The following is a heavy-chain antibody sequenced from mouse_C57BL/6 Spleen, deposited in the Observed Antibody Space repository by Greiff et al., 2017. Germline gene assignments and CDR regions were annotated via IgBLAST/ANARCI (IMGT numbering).Heavy chain of an antibody. J-gene: IGHJ4*01. CDR3: ESGGFPMDY. CDR2: IYPGDGDT. V-gene: IGHV1-82*01. CDR1: GYAFSSSW. Sequence: QVQLQQSGPELVKPGASVKISCKASGYAFSSSWMNWVKQRPGKGLEWIGRIYPGDGDTNYNGKFKGKATLTADKSSSTAYMQLSSLTSEDSAVYFCESGGFPMDYWGQGTSVTVSS.